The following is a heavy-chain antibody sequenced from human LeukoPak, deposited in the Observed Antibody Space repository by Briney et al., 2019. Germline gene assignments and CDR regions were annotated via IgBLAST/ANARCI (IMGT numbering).Heavy chain of an antibody. Sequence: GGSLRHSCEASGFKFSDYSMSWVRQVPGKGLEWVAGIGGSGGGTYYGDSVKGRFTVSRDNSKNTLFLHMNNLRAEDTAVYFCAKDQEPRFLQTTFDYWGQGTLVTVSS. CDR3: AKDQEPRFLQTTFDY. CDR2: IGGSGGGT. V-gene: IGHV3-23*01. CDR1: GFKFSDYS. J-gene: IGHJ4*02. D-gene: IGHD3-3*01.